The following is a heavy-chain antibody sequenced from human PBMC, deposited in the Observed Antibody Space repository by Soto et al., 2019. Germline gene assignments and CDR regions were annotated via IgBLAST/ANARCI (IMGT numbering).Heavy chain of an antibody. J-gene: IGHJ4*02. CDR3: ARDWGANSSTWGDH. CDR2: IKEDGGQE. Sequence: EVQLVESGGGLVQPGGSLRLACAASGFTFSSYWMSWVRQAPGKGLEWVANIKEDGGQEYYVDSVKGRFTISRDNAKSSPYLQMNSLRAEDTAVYYCARDWGANSSTWGDHWGQGTLVTVSS. V-gene: IGHV3-7*05. CDR1: GFTFSSYW. D-gene: IGHD6-13*01.